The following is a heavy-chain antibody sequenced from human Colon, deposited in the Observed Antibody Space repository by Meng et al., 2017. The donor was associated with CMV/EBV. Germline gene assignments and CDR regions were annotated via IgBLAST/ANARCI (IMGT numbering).Heavy chain of an antibody. J-gene: IGHJ5*01. D-gene: IGHD6-25*01. Sequence: SETLSLTCTVSGGSMNFFSWSWIRQAPGKGLEWIGYIDYTGPTKYNPSLESRVTLSGDASQNQFSLKLRSVTAADTAVYYCARNIAAASNWFDSWGQGTLVTVSS. CDR1: GGSMNFFS. CDR2: IDYTGPT. CDR3: ARNIAAASNWFDS. V-gene: IGHV4-59*01.